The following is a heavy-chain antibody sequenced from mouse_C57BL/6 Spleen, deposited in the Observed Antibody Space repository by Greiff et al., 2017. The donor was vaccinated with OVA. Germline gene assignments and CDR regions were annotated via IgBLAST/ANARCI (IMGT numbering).Heavy chain of an antibody. Sequence: QVQLKQPGAELVKPGASVKLSCKASGYTFTSYWITWVKQRPGQGLEWIGDIYPGSGSTNYNEKFKSKATMTVDKSSSTAYMQLSSLTSEDSAVYYWASLVYYYGSSCGGGVYYFDGWGQGTTLTVSS. CDR1: GYTFTSYW. D-gene: IGHD1-1*01. J-gene: IGHJ2*01. CDR3: ASLVYYYGSSCGGGVYYFDG. V-gene: IGHV1-55*01. CDR2: IYPGSGST.